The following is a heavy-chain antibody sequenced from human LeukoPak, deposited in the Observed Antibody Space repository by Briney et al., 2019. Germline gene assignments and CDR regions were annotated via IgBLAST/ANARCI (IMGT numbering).Heavy chain of an antibody. V-gene: IGHV1-69*06. Sequence: SVKVSCKASGATFSDYALNWVRQAPGQGLEWMGVFIPILGTANSTQKFQDRVTITADMSTNTAYMELSGLTSDDTAVYFCARGRSYYDNNDYHETGFDYWGQGNLVTVSS. CDR3: ARGRSYYDNNDYHETGFDY. CDR2: FIPILGTA. J-gene: IGHJ4*02. D-gene: IGHD3-22*01. CDR1: GATFSDYA.